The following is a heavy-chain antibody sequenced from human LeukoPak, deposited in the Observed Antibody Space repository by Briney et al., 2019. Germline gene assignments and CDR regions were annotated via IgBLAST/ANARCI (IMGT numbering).Heavy chain of an antibody. J-gene: IGHJ4*02. CDR1: GYTFSSYY. D-gene: IGHD3-10*01. CDR3: AREYYYGSGSQTDV. Sequence: GASVKVSCKASGYTFSSYYMSWVRQAPGQGLEWMGIINPSGGSTTYTQKFQGRVTMTRDTSTKTVYMELSSLRPEDTAVYYCAREYYYGSGSQTDVWGQGTLVTVSS. CDR2: INPSGGST. V-gene: IGHV1-46*01.